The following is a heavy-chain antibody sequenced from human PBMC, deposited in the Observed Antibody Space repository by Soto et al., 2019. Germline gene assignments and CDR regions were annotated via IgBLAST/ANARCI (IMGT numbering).Heavy chain of an antibody. D-gene: IGHD6-13*01. CDR3: ARYAYGLSSSSWYRGGCFDP. CDR2: ISGSGSSP. V-gene: IGHV3-23*01. J-gene: IGHJ5*02. Sequence: EVQLLESGGGLGQPGGSLRLSCAASGFSFTSYTMAWVRQAPGKGLEWFSAISGSGSSPYYADSVTGRFTVSRDSSKDMVYLQMDSLRAEDTAVYYCARYAYGLSSSSWYRGGCFDPWGQGTLVTVSS. CDR1: GFSFTSYT.